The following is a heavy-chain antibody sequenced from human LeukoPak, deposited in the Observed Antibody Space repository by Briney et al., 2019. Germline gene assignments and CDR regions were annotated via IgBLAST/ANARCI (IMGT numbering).Heavy chain of an antibody. D-gene: IGHD5-18*01. J-gene: IGHJ6*03. CDR3: ARRIQLWFSYYYYYYMDV. Sequence: PSETLSLTCAVYGGSFSGYYWSWIRQPPGKGLEWIGEINHSGSTNYNPSLKSRVTISVDTSKNQFSLKLSSVTAADTAVYYCARRIQLWFSYYYYYYMDVWGKRTTVTVSS. CDR1: GGSFSGYY. CDR2: INHSGST. V-gene: IGHV4-34*01.